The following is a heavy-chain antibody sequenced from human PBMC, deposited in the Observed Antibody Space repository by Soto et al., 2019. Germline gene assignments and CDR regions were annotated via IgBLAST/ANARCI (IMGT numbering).Heavy chain of an antibody. CDR3: ARGVVMGRYFGWLGTPVYYFDY. V-gene: IGHV4-59*01. D-gene: IGHD3-9*01. CDR2: IYYGGST. Sequence: SETLSLTCIVSGVSISSYYWSWIRQPPGKGLEWIGYIYYGGSTNYNTSLKSRVTISVDTSKNQFSLKLSSVTAADTAVYYCARGVVMGRYFGWLGTPVYYFDYWGQGTLVTVSS. CDR1: GVSISSYY. J-gene: IGHJ4*02.